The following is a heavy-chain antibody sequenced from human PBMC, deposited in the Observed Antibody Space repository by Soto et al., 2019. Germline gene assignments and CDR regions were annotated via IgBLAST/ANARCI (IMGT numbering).Heavy chain of an antibody. Sequence: SGIMLGNSRQTLKLSCTLCGSPLRTSGMRVSWVRQPLGKALEWLARIDYDDDKFYSTSLKTRLTISKDTSKNQVVLTMTNMDPVDTATYYCARMEASGSYTNYIDYWGQGTQVTVSS. D-gene: IGHD3-10*01. CDR2: IDYDDDK. V-gene: IGHV2-70*04. CDR1: GSPLRTSGMR. J-gene: IGHJ4*03. CDR3: ARMEASGSYTNYIDY.